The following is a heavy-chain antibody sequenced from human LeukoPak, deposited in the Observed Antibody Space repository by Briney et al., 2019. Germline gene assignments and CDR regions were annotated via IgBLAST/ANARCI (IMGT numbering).Heavy chain of an antibody. CDR1: GYSISSDYY. CDR2: IYHSGST. V-gene: IGHV4-38-2*02. CDR3: ARDERFTIFGVVISGNYYFDY. D-gene: IGHD3-3*01. Sequence: SETLSLTCAVSGYSISSDYYWGWIRQPPGKGLEWIGSIYHSGSTYYNPSLKSRVTISVDTSKNQFSLKLSSVTAADTAVYYCARDERFTIFGVVISGNYYFDYWGQGTLVTVSS. J-gene: IGHJ4*02.